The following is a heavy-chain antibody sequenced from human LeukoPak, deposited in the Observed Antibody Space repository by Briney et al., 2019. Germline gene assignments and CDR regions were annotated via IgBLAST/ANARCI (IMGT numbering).Heavy chain of an antibody. D-gene: IGHD3-3*01. J-gene: IGHJ6*02. CDR1: GGSISSYY. CDR2: IYYSGST. V-gene: IGHV4-59*12. CDR3: ARDRFGVVIIGTPYYYYGMDV. Sequence: SETLSLTCTVSGGSISSYYWSWIRQPPGKGLEWIGYIYYSGSTNYNPSLKSRVTISVDTSKNQFSLKLSSVTAADTAVYYCARDRFGVVIIGTPYYYYGMDVWGQGTTVTVSS.